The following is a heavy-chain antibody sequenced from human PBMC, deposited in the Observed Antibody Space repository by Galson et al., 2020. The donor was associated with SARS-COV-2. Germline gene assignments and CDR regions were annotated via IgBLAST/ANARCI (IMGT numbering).Heavy chain of an antibody. CDR2: ISYEGSIQ. Sequence: GESLKISCAASGFTFNNFAIHWVRQAPGKGLEWLALISYEGSIQVYADTVKGRSAISRDTSKNTVYLQMSSLRPEDTAIYYCAKVSTQFQLVSYWHFDLWGRGTLVTVSS. J-gene: IGHJ2*01. CDR1: GFTFNNFA. D-gene: IGHD3-3*02. V-gene: IGHV3-30*09. CDR3: AKVSTQFQLVSYWHFDL.